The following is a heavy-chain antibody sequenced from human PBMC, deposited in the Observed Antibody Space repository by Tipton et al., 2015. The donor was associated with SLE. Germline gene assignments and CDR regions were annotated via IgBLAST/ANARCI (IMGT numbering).Heavy chain of an antibody. Sequence: LRLSCTVSGGSISSGGHYWSWIRQSPGKGLEWIGYIYYRGSTSYNPSLKSRVSISVDTSKNQFSLKLSSVTAADTAVYYCAREEGQWDAFDIWGQGTMVTVSS. J-gene: IGHJ3*02. CDR2: IYYRGST. D-gene: IGHD6-19*01. CDR1: GGSISSGGHY. CDR3: AREEGQWDAFDI. V-gene: IGHV4-61*08.